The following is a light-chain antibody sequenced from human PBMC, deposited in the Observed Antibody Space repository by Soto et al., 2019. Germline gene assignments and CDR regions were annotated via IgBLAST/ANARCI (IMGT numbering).Light chain of an antibody. Sequence: DIQMSHSPSTLSGSVGDRVTINGRASQTISSWLAWYQQKPGKAPKLLICEASSLESGVPSRLSGSGSGTEFTLTISSLQPDDFATYYCQQYNTFWTFGQGTKVDIK. J-gene: IGKJ1*01. V-gene: IGKV1-5*03. CDR2: EAS. CDR3: QQYNTFWT. CDR1: QTISSW.